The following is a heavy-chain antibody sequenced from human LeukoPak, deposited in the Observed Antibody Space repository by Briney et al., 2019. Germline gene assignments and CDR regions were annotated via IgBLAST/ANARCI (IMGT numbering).Heavy chain of an antibody. CDR1: GYTFTSYG. J-gene: IGHJ4*02. CDR2: ISAYNGNT. D-gene: IGHD3-3*01. Sequence: GASVKVSCKASGYTFTSYGISWVRQAPGQGLEWMGWISAYNGNTNYAQKLQGRVTMTTDTSTSTAYMELRSLRSDDTAVYYCARDHTTYYDFWSGYQGIRGPTIDYWGQGTLVTVSS. CDR3: ARDHTTYYDFWSGYQGIRGPTIDY. V-gene: IGHV1-18*01.